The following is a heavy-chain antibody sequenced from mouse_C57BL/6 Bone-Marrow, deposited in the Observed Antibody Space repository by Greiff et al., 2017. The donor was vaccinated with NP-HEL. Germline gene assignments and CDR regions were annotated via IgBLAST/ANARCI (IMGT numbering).Heavy chain of an antibody. CDR1: GYTFTSYG. V-gene: IGHV1-81*01. CDR2: IYPRSGNT. D-gene: IGHD4-1*01. Sequence: QVQLQQSGAELARPGASVKLSCKASGYTFTSYGISWVKQRTGQGLEWIGEIYPRSGNTYYNEKFKGKATLTADKSSSTAYMELRSLTSGESAVYFCARTGTPCAYWGQGTLVTVSA. J-gene: IGHJ3*01. CDR3: ARTGTPCAY.